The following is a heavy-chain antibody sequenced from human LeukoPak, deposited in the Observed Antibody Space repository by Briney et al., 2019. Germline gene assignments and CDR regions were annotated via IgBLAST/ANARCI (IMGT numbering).Heavy chain of an antibody. V-gene: IGHV1-69*01. Sequence: GASVKVSCKASGGTFSSYAISWVRQAPGQGLEWMGGIIPIFGTANYAQKFQGRVTITADESTSTAYMELSSLRSEDMAVYYCAREGTYPSGGAAQKNWFDPWGQGTLVTVSS. J-gene: IGHJ5*02. CDR2: IIPIFGTA. D-gene: IGHD3-16*01. CDR1: GGTFSSYA. CDR3: AREGTYPSGGAAQKNWFDP.